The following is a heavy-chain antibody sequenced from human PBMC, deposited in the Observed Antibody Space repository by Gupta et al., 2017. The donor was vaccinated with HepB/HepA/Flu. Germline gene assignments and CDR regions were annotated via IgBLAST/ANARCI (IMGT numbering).Heavy chain of an antibody. J-gene: IGHJ4*02. CDR2: LNGDDATT. V-gene: IGHV3-23*01. CDR1: GFTFSSYA. CDR3: AKTHGSGSYYNAFDY. D-gene: IGHD3-10*01. Sequence: DVHLLQSGGGLVQPGGSLRLSCAASGFTFSSYAMVWVRQAPGKGLEWVSGLNGDDATTNYADSVKGRFTISRDNSRYTLYLQMNSLRAEDTATYYCAKTHGSGSYYNAFDYWGQGTLVTVSS.